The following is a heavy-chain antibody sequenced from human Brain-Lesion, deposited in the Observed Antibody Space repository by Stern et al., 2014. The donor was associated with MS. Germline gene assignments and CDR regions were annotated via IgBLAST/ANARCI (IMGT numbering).Heavy chain of an antibody. V-gene: IGHV3-23*01. CDR1: GFRFSSYA. J-gene: IGHJ3*02. Sequence: EVQLLESGGGFVQPGGSLRLSCAASGFRFSSYALSWVRQTTGKGLEWVSGISASGGSTYYADSVKGRFTISRDKSKNTLFLQMNSLRAEDTAVYYCAKGVWGSYLNAFDMWGQGTMVTVSS. D-gene: IGHD3-16*02. CDR2: ISASGGST. CDR3: AKGVWGSYLNAFDM.